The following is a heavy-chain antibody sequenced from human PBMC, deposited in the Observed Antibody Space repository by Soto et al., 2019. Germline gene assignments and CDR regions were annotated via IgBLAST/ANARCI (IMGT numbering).Heavy chain of an antibody. D-gene: IGHD2-2*01. V-gene: IGHV1-18*04. CDR3: ARAPRTSPYYYYGMDV. CDR2: ISAYNGNT. Sequence: ASVKVSCKXSGYTFTSYGISWVRQAPGQGLEWMGWISAYNGNTNYAQKLQGRVTMTTDTSTSTAYMELRSLRSDDTAVYYCARAPRTSPYYYYGMDVWGQGTTVTVSS. J-gene: IGHJ6*02. CDR1: GYTFTSYG.